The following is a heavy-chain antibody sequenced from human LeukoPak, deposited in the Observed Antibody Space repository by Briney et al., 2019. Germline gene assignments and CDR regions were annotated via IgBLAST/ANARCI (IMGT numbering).Heavy chain of an antibody. CDR2: ISYDGSNG. CDR1: GFTFNVHA. D-gene: IGHD2/OR15-2a*01. J-gene: IGHJ4*02. CDR3: ARGGNIYLSGKIKIFED. Sequence: RGSLRLSCAASGFTFNVHAMHWVRQAPGKRLEWVAVISYDGSNGYYADSVKGRFTVSRDNSKNTLFLQMNSLRSDDTAVYFCARGGNIYLSGKIKIFEDWGQGTLVTDSS. V-gene: IGHV3-30-3*01.